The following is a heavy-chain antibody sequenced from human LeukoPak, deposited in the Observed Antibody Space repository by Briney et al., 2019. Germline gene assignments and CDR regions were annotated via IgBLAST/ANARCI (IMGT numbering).Heavy chain of an antibody. J-gene: IGHJ4*02. CDR1: GFTFSSYS. CDR2: ISSSSSYI. D-gene: IGHD3-10*01. CDR3: ARDGVLLWFGEFFDY. V-gene: IGHV3-21*01. Sequence: GGSLRLSCAASGFTFSSYSMNWVRQAPGKGLEWVSSISSSSSYIYYADSVKGRFTISRDNAKNSLYLQMNSLRAEDTAVHYCARDGVLLWFGEFFDYWGQGTLVTVSS.